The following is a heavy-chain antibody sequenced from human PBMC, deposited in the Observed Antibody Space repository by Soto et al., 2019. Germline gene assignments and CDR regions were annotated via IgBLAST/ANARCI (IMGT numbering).Heavy chain of an antibody. CDR1: GGTFSSYA. J-gene: IGHJ4*02. CDR2: IIPIFGTA. CDR3: VRGLGYCSSTSCYDVGY. V-gene: IGHV1-69*13. D-gene: IGHD2-2*01. Sequence: SVKVSCKASGGTFSSYAISWVRQAPGQGLEWMGGIIPIFGTANYAQKFQGRVTITADESTSTAYMELSSLRSEDTAVYYCVRGLGYCSSTSCYDVGYWGQGTLVTVSS.